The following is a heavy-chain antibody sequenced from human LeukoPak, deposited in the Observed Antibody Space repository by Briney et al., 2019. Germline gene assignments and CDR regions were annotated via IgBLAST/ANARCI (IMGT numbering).Heavy chain of an antibody. CDR3: ARDIVVVVGRLEEPPPSDY. J-gene: IGHJ4*02. Sequence: PGGSLRLSCSASGFMFGTYEMNWVRQAPGKGLEWLSYISYNGRAIYYADSVKGRFTISRDNAKNSLYLQMNSLRAEDTAVYYCARDIVVVVGRLEEPPPSDYWGQGTLVTVSS. V-gene: IGHV3-48*03. CDR2: ISYNGRAI. CDR1: GFMFGTYE. D-gene: IGHD2-15*01.